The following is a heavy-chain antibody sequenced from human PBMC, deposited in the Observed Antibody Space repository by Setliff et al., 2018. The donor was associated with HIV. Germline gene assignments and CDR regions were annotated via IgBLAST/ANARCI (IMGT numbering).Heavy chain of an antibody. D-gene: IGHD3-10*01. J-gene: IGHJ4*02. CDR3: ARDRYAGEIDY. Sequence: KPSETLSLTCTVSGGSVSSGDYYWSWIRQHPGKGLEWIAYIYYTGNTYFNPSLKSRITISIDTSKNQFSLKMSSVTAADTAVYYCARDRYAGEIDYWGQGTLVTVSS. V-gene: IGHV4-31*03. CDR1: GGSVSSGDYY. CDR2: IYYTGNT.